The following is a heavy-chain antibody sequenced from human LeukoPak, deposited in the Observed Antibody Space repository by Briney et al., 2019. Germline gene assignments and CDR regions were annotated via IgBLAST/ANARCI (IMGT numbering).Heavy chain of an antibody. J-gene: IGHJ4*02. D-gene: IGHD2-2*01. Sequence: GRSLRLSCTASGFTFSSYAMHWVRQAPGKGLEWVAVISYDGSNKYYADSVKGRFTISRDNSKNTLYLQMNSLRAEDTAVYYCARTSAAAPPGHFDYWGQGTLVTVSS. CDR2: ISYDGSNK. CDR3: ARTSAAAPPGHFDY. V-gene: IGHV3-30-3*01. CDR1: GFTFSSYA.